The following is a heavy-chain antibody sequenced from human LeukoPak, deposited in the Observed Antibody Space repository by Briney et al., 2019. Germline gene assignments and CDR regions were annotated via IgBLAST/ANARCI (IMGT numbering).Heavy chain of an antibody. D-gene: IGHD1-26*01. CDR3: ARDSHPQWELGGEFYFDY. Sequence: PGGSLRLSCAASGFIFSSYAMSWVRQAPGKGLEWVSTISGSGGSTYYADSVKGRFTISRDNSKNTVYLQMNSLRAEDTAVYYCARDSHPQWELGGEFYFDYWGQGILVTVSS. CDR2: ISGSGGST. V-gene: IGHV3-23*01. CDR1: GFIFSSYA. J-gene: IGHJ4*02.